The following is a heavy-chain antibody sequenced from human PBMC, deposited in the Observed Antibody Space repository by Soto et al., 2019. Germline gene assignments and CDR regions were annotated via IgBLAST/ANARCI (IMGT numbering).Heavy chain of an antibody. CDR2: ISYDGSNK. J-gene: IGHJ4*02. Sequence: GGSLRLSCAASGFTFSSYGMHWVRQAPGKGLEWVAVISYDGSNKYYADSVKGRFTISRDNSKNTLYLQMNSLRAEDTAVYYCAKDNYGYSGYELYLRFDYWGQGTLVTVSS. D-gene: IGHD5-12*01. V-gene: IGHV3-30*18. CDR3: AKDNYGYSGYELYLRFDY. CDR1: GFTFSSYG.